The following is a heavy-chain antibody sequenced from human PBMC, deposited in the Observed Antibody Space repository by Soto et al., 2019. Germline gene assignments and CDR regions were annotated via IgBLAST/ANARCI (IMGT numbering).Heavy chain of an antibody. CDR3: ARTYSNSNVYGY. CDR1: GGSINRGGYY. J-gene: IGHJ4*02. D-gene: IGHD2-8*01. V-gene: IGHV4-31*03. CDR2: INYSGST. Sequence: SETRSLTCTVSGGSINRGGYYWGWFRQQPGKGLEWIGYINYSGSTNYNPSLKSRITISRDTSKNQFSRNLRSVTAAHTAVYYSARTYSNSNVYGYWGKGXLVTVST.